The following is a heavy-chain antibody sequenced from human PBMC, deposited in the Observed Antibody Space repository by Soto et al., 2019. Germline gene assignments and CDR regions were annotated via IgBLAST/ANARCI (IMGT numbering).Heavy chain of an antibody. CDR3: ARRGRYCSSATCYFRY. CDR2: IKEDGNEK. D-gene: IGHD2-2*01. Sequence: EVQLVESGGGLVQPGESLRLSCAASGFTFSTYWMSWVRQVPGKGLEWVASIKEDGNEKDYVDSVKGRFTIARDNTKNSLHLQMISLRVEDTAVYYCARRGRYCSSATCYFRYWGQGTLVTVSS. V-gene: IGHV3-7*01. J-gene: IGHJ4*02. CDR1: GFTFSTYW.